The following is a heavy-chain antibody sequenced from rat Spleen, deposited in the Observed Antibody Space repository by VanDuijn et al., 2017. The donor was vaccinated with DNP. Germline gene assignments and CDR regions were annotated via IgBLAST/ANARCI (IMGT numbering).Heavy chain of an antibody. CDR1: GFTFSDYY. V-gene: IGHV5-22*01. Sequence: EVQLVESGGGLVPPGRSLKLSCVVSGFTFSDYYMAWVRQAPTKGLEWVAYIRYDGGSTYYGDSVKGRFTISRDNAKSTLYLQMNSLRSEDMATYYCARWNSGHFDYWGQGVMVTVSS. CDR3: ARWNSGHFDY. D-gene: IGHD4-3*01. J-gene: IGHJ2*01. CDR2: IRYDGGST.